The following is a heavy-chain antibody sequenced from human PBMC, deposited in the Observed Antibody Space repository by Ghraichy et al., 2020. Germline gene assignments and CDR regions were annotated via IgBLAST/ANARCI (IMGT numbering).Heavy chain of an antibody. J-gene: IGHJ4*02. CDR1: EFIVSSNY. CDR3: ARVPITGPNPTDY. V-gene: IGHV3-66*01. Sequence: GGSLRLSCAASEFIVSSNYMSWVRQAPGKGLEWVSVIYSGGSTYYADSVKGRFTISRDNSKNTLYLQMNSLRVEDTAVYYCARVPITGPNPTDYWGQGILVTVSS. CDR2: IYSGGST. D-gene: IGHD3-10*01.